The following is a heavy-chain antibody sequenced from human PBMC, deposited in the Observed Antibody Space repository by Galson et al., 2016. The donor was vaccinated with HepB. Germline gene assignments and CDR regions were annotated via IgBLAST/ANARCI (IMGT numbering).Heavy chain of an antibody. Sequence: SLRLSCAASGFTFSSYGMHRVRQAPGKGLDWVALITPEGSDTYYADAVKGRFTISRGNSKNTLSLQMNSLRAEDTAIYYCARDGISSLDQWGQGILVTVSS. V-gene: IGHV3-30*03. CDR1: GFTFSSYG. CDR2: ITPEGSDT. D-gene: IGHD2/OR15-2a*01. CDR3: ARDGISSLDQ. J-gene: IGHJ4*02.